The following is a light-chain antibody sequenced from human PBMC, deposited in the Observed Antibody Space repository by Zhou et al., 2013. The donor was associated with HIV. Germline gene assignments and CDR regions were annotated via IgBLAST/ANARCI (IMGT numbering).Light chain of an antibody. CDR3: QQTYSTPMCS. J-gene: IGKJ2*04. V-gene: IGKV1-39*01. Sequence: DIQMTQSPSSLSASVGDRVTISCRASQSIDSYVNWYQQKPGKAPKLLIYAASSLQSGVPSRFSGSGSGTDFTLTISSLQPEDFATYYCQQTYSTPMCSFGQGTKLEIK. CDR1: QSIDSY. CDR2: AAS.